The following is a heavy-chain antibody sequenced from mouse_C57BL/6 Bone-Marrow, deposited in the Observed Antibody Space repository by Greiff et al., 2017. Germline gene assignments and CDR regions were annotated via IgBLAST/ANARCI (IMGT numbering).Heavy chain of an antibody. CDR3: ARERLSVYYFDY. CDR1: GYTFTSYW. Sequence: QVQLQQPGAELVKPGASVKLSCKASGYTFTSYWTQWVKQRPGQGLEWIGEIDPSDSYTNYNQKFKGKATLTVDTSSSTAYMQLSSLTSEDSAVYYCARERLSVYYFDYWGQGTTLTVSS. CDR2: IDPSDSYT. V-gene: IGHV1-50*01. J-gene: IGHJ2*01.